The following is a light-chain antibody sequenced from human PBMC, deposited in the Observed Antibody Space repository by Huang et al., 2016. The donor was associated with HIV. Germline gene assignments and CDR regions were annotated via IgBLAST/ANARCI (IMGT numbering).Light chain of an antibody. V-gene: IGKV3-15*01. CDR1: QSFSNN. CDR2: GAS. J-gene: IGKJ1*01. CDR3: QQYNNWPGT. Sequence: EIVMTQSPATLSVSPGERATLSCWASQSFSNNLAWYQHKPGQAPRLLIYGASTRATGIPARFSGSGSGTEFTLTISSLQSEDFAVYYCQQYNNWPGTFGQGTKVEIK.